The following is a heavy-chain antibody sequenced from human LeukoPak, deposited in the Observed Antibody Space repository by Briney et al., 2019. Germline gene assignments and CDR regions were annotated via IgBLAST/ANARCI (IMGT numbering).Heavy chain of an antibody. D-gene: IGHD3-9*01. CDR3: SRAPGPYDILTGYDY. J-gene: IGHJ4*02. Sequence: GASVKVSCKASGYTFTSYDINWVRQATGQGLEWMGSMNPNSGNTGYAQKFQGRVTITRNTSISTAYMELSSLRSEDTAVYYCSRAPGPYDILTGYDYWGQGTLVTVSS. CDR1: GYTFTSYD. CDR2: MNPNSGNT. V-gene: IGHV1-8*03.